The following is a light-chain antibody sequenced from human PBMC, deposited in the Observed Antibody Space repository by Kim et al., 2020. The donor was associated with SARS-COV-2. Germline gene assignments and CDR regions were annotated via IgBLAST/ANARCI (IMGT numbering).Light chain of an antibody. V-gene: IGKV3-20*01. CDR3: QQYHSSPRT. CDR1: QTVVSNY. J-gene: IGKJ1*01. CDR2: GAS. Sequence: SPVERATLSCRASQTVVSNYLAWYQQKPGQAPRLLIYGASSRATGIPDRFSGSGSGTDFTLTVSRLEPEDSAVYYCQQYHSSPRTFGQGTKVDIK.